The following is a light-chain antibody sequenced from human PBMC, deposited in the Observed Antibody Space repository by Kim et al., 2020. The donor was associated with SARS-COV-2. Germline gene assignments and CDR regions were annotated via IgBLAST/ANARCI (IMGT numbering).Light chain of an antibody. Sequence: SYELTQPPSVSVSPGQTASITCSGDKLGDKYTSWYQQKPGQSPVLVIYQDSKRPSGIPERFSGSNSENTATLTISGTQAMDEADYYCQAWDSSNVFGTGTKVTVL. CDR1: KLGDKY. J-gene: IGLJ1*01. CDR3: QAWDSSNV. CDR2: QDS. V-gene: IGLV3-1*01.